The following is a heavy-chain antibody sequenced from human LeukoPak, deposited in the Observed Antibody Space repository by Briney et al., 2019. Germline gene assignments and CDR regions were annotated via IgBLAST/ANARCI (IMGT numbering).Heavy chain of an antibody. J-gene: IGHJ3*02. CDR3: ATKYVVLDAFDI. V-gene: IGHV1-46*01. D-gene: IGHD3-10*02. CDR1: GYTFTSYD. Sequence: ASVKVSCKASGYTFTSYDIHWVRQAPGKGLEWMGVIKPSGGGTNYARNFQGRVTTTGHTSTSTVYLELSSLRSEDTAVYFCATKYVVLDAFDIWGQGTLVTVSS. CDR2: IKPSGGGT.